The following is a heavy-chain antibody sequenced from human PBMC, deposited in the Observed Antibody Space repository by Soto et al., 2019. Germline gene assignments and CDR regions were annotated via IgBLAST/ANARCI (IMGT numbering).Heavy chain of an antibody. V-gene: IGHV1-8*01. J-gene: IGHJ4*02. CDR2: MQPSTGRT. D-gene: IGHD1-26*01. CDR1: GYSFTSLD. CDR3: ARGVSAGVDY. Sequence: ASVKVSGKASGYSFTSLDINWVRQTAGQGLEWMGWMQPSTGRTGYAQKFQGRVTMTRDTSINTAYMELTTLTSDDTAFYYCARGVSAGVDYWGQGTLVTVSS.